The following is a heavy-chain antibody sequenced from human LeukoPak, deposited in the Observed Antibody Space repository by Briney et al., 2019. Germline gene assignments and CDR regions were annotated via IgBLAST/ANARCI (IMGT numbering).Heavy chain of an antibody. CDR2: INHSGST. D-gene: IGHD3-22*01. Sequence: ASETLSLTCAVYGGSFSGYYWSWIRQPPGKGLEWIGEINHSGSTNYNPSLKSRVTISVDTSKNQFSLKLSSVTAADTAVYYCARSGTYYDSSGYFDYWGQGTLVTVSS. CDR3: ARSGTYYDSSGYFDY. V-gene: IGHV4-34*01. CDR1: GGSFSGYY. J-gene: IGHJ4*02.